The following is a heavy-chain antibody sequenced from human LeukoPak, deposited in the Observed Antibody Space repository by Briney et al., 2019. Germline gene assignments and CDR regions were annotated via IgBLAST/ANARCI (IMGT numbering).Heavy chain of an antibody. CDR3: ASLSMGAFDI. CDR2: IYSGGST. J-gene: IGHJ3*02. Sequence: SGGSLRLSCAASGFTVSSNYMSWVRQAPGKGLEWVSVIYSGGSTYYADSVKGRFTISRDNSKNTLYLQMNSLRAEDTAVYYCASLSMGAFDIWGQGTMVTVSS. CDR1: GFTVSSNY. V-gene: IGHV3-66*01. D-gene: IGHD2-21*01.